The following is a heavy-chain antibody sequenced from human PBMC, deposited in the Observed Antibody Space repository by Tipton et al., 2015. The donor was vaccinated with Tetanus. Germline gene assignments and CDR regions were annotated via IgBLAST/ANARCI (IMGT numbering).Heavy chain of an antibody. CDR3: AVRDSAPWGFDP. D-gene: IGHD1-26*01. V-gene: IGHV4-59*03. J-gene: IGHJ5*02. Sequence: LRLSCSVSGFAISNYYWSWIRQPPGKGLEWIGYMFYSGTTKYNPSLKSRVAISVDRPKNEFSLQLRSVTAADTAVYYCAVRDSAPWGFDPWGPGALVTVTS. CDR1: GFAISNYY. CDR2: MFYSGTT.